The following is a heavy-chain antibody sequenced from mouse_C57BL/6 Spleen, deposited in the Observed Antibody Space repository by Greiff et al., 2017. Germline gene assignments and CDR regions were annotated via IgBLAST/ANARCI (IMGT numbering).Heavy chain of an antibody. V-gene: IGHV3-6*01. D-gene: IGHD1-3*01. CDR3: ARVGLKNAMDY. Sequence: EVKLMESGPGLVKPSQSLSLTCSVTGYSITSGYYWNWIRQFPGNKLEWMGYISYDGSNNYNPSLKNRISITRDTSKNQFFLKLNSVTTEDTATYYCARVGLKNAMDYWGQGTSVTVSS. J-gene: IGHJ4*01. CDR2: ISYDGSN. CDR1: GYSITSGYY.